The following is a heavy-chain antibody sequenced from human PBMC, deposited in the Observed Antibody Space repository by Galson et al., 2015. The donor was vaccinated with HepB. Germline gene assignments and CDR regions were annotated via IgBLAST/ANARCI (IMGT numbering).Heavy chain of an antibody. CDR3: ARSNPEDIVVVPAASTYFDY. V-gene: IGHV2-70*11. CDR2: IDWDDDK. CDR1: GFSLSTSGMC. D-gene: IGHD2-2*01. J-gene: IGHJ4*02. Sequence: PALVKPTQTLTLTCTFSGFSLSTSGMCVSWIRQPPGKALEWLARIDWDDDKYYSTSLKTRLTISKDTSKNQVVLTMTNMDPVDTATYYCARSNPEDIVVVPAASTYFDYWGQGTLVTVSS.